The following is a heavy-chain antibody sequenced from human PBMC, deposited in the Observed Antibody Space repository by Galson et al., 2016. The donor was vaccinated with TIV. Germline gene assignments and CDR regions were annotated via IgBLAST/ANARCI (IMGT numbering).Heavy chain of an antibody. D-gene: IGHD1-7*01. CDR2: SYYSGDT. CDR1: GGSLSSSTYY. Sequence: ETLSLTCTVSGGSLSSSTYYWGWIRQAPGKGLEWIGSSYYSGDTYYNPSLKSRLTVSVDPSKNHFSLKLNGVTATDTAVYYCARHREWELGAFDIWGQGTMVTVSS. J-gene: IGHJ3*02. CDR3: ARHREWELGAFDI. V-gene: IGHV4-39*01.